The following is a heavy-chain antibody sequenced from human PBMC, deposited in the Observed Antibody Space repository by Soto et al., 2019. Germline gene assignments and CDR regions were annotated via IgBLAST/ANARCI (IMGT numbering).Heavy chain of an antibody. D-gene: IGHD2-15*01. Sequence: QVQLQESGPGLVKPSQTLSLTCTVSGGSISSGGYYWSWIRQHPGKGLEWTGYIYYSGSTYYNPSLKSRVTISVDTSKNQFSLKLSSVTAAYTTVYYCARDSGGNVFSDHWRLDYWGQGTLVTVSS. V-gene: IGHV4-31*03. CDR2: IYYSGST. CDR1: GGSISSGGYY. J-gene: IGHJ4*02. CDR3: ARDSGGNVFSDHWRLDY.